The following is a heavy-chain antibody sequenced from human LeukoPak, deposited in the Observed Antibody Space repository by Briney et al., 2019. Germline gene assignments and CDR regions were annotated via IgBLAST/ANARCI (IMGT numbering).Heavy chain of an antibody. V-gene: IGHV3-23*01. Sequence: XGGSLRLSCAASGFTFSSYAMSWVRQAPGKGLEWVSAISGSGGSTYYADSVKGRFTISRDNSKNTLYLQMNSLRAEDTAVYYCAKDPPSYYDFWSGYYRPLSVWGQGTTVTVSS. CDR3: AKDPPSYYDFWSGYYRPLSV. D-gene: IGHD3-3*01. CDR1: GFTFSSYA. J-gene: IGHJ6*02. CDR2: ISGSGGST.